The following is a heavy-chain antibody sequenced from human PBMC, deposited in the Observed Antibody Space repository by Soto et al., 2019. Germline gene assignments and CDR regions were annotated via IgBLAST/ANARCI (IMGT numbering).Heavy chain of an antibody. J-gene: IGHJ6*02. CDR2: ISAYNGDT. Sequence: QVQLVQSGPEVKKSGASVKVSCKASGYTFTNHGISWVRQAPGQGLEWMGWISAYNGDTKYAQKFQGRVTMTTDTSTNTAYMELRSLRSDDTAAYYCAREVTIILGVNDYYGMDVWGQGTTVTVSS. V-gene: IGHV1-18*01. D-gene: IGHD3-22*01. CDR3: AREVTIILGVNDYYGMDV. CDR1: GYTFTNHG.